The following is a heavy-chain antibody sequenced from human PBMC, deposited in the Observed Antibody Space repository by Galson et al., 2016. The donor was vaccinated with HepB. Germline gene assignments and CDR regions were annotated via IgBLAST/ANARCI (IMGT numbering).Heavy chain of an antibody. CDR3: AREGGGYTSFWPEYYYGMEV. Sequence: QAPGRGLEWVSSISSSSAYIYYAESVKGRFTISRDNAKNSLYLQMTSLRPEDTAVYYCAREGGGYTSFWPEYYYGMEVWGQGTPVTVSS. CDR2: ISSSSAYI. J-gene: IGHJ6*02. V-gene: IGHV3-21*01. D-gene: IGHD6-13*01.